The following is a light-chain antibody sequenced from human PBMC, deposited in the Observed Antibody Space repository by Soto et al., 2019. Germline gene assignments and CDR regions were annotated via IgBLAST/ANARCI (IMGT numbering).Light chain of an antibody. Sequence: DIVMTQSPDSLAVSLGERATIHCKSSQSVFYSSDSRNYLAWYQQKPGQPPRLLIYWASTRESGVPDRFSGSGSGTDFTLTISSLQAEDVAVYYCQQYYSIPWTFGQGTKVEIK. CDR2: WAS. CDR3: QQYYSIPWT. CDR1: QSVFYSSDSRNY. V-gene: IGKV4-1*01. J-gene: IGKJ1*01.